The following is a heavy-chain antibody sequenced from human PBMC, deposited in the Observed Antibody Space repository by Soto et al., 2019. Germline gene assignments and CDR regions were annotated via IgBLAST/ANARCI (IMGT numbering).Heavy chain of an antibody. Sequence: EVQLLESGGGLVEPGGSRRLSCAASGFTFSSYTMSWVRQAPGKGLEWVSTISGRGSSTYSADSVKGRFTISRDNSKSTLYLQMTSLIVEATAIYYCADAWGIDYWGQGTLVTASS. CDR3: ADAWGIDY. J-gene: IGHJ4*02. D-gene: IGHD1-26*01. CDR2: ISGRGSST. V-gene: IGHV3-23*01. CDR1: GFTFSSYT.